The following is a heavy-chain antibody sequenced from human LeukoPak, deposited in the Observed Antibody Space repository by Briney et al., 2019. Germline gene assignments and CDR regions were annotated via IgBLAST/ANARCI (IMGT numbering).Heavy chain of an antibody. Sequence: ASVKVSCKASGYTFTDYFMNWMRQAPGQRLEWMGWINAGNGNTKYSQKFQGRVTITRNTSISTAYMELSSLRSEDTAVYYCARVGGLAAIDYWGQGTLVTVSS. CDR1: GYTFTDYF. V-gene: IGHV1/OR15-3*02. CDR3: ARVGGLAAIDY. D-gene: IGHD3-16*01. J-gene: IGHJ4*02. CDR2: INAGNGNT.